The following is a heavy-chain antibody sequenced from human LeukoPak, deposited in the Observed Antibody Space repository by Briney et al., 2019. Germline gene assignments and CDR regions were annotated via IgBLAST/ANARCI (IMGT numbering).Heavy chain of an antibody. V-gene: IGHV3-30-3*01. D-gene: IGHD5-24*01. CDR1: GFTFSSYA. CDR2: ISYDGSNK. J-gene: IGHJ4*02. Sequence: GGSLRLFCAASGFTFSSYAMHWVRQAPGKGLECVAVISYDGSNKYYADSVKGRFTISRDNSKNTLYLQMNSLRAEDTAVYYCANSRRWLQSRFDYWGQGTLVTVSS. CDR3: ANSRRWLQSRFDY.